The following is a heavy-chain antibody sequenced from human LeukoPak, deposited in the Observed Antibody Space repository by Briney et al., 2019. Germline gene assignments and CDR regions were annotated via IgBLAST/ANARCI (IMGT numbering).Heavy chain of an antibody. J-gene: IGHJ5*02. CDR3: ARGVVPARGDWFDP. V-gene: IGHV4-4*07. CDR1: GGSISSYY. CDR2: IYTSGST. Sequence: PSATLSLTCTVSGGSISSYYWSWIRQHAGKGLEWIGRIYTSGSTNYNPSLKSRVTISVDKSKNQFSLKLSSVTAADTAVYYCARGVVPARGDWFDPWGQGTLLTVSS. D-gene: IGHD2-2*01.